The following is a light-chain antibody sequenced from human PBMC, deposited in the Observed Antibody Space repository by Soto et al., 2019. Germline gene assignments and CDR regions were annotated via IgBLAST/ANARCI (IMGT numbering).Light chain of an antibody. J-gene: IGLJ1*01. CDR1: SSNIGSNY. CDR3: QSYDSSLSGSEV. Sequence: QSVLTQPPSVSAAPGQKVTISCSGSSSNIGSNYVSWYQQLPGTAPKLLIYDNNKRPSGTPDRFSGSKSGASATLGITGLQTGDEADYYCQSYDSSLSGSEVFGTGTKVTVL. CDR2: DNN. V-gene: IGLV1-51*01.